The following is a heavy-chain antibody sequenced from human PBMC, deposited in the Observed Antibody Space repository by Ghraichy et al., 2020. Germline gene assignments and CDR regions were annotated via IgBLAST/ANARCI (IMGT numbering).Heavy chain of an antibody. V-gene: IGHV3-30*02. Sequence: GGSLRLSCEGSGLTFSCCGMHWVRQAPGKGLEWVALISFDGTNENYIESVKGRFSISRDNSKSTLYLQMNSLRVEDTAIYYCANFVGSDPTGRFDNWGQGTRVTVSS. CDR1: GLTFSCCG. J-gene: IGHJ4*02. CDR3: ANFVGSDPTGRFDN. CDR2: ISFDGTNE. D-gene: IGHD2-21*01.